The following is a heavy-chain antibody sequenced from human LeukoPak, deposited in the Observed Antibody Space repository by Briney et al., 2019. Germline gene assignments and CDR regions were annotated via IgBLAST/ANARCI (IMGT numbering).Heavy chain of an antibody. CDR3: ATLLGGGVYYFDY. CDR2: IYHSGST. CDR1: GGSISSSSYY. D-gene: IGHD1-26*01. Sequence: PSETLSLTCTVSGGSISSSSYYWGWIRQPPGKGLEWIGSIYHSGSTYYNPSLKSRVTISVDTSKNQFSLKLSSVTAADTAVYYCATLLGGGVYYFDYWGQGTLVTVSS. J-gene: IGHJ4*02. V-gene: IGHV4-39*07.